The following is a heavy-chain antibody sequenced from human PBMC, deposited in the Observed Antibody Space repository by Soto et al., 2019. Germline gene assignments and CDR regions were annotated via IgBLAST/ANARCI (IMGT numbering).Heavy chain of an antibody. Sequence: GGSLRLSCAASGFTFSSYAMSWVRQAPGKGLEWVSAISGSGGSTYYADSVKGRFTISRDNSKNTLYLQMNSLRAEDTAVYYCAKDHYYGSGSYYDAFDIWGQGTMVTVSS. CDR2: ISGSGGST. J-gene: IGHJ3*02. V-gene: IGHV3-23*01. CDR1: GFTFSSYA. CDR3: AKDHYYGSGSYYDAFDI. D-gene: IGHD3-10*01.